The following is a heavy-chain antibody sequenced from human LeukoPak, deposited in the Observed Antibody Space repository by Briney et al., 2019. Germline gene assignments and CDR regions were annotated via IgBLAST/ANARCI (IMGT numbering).Heavy chain of an antibody. CDR1: GYTFTSYD. CDR3: AREVELLWFWELTYYYYYMDV. V-gene: IGHV1-46*01. J-gene: IGHJ6*03. CDR2: INPSGGST. D-gene: IGHD3-10*01. Sequence: ASVKVSCKASGYTFTSYDINWVRQATGQGLEWMGIINPSGGSTSYAQKFQGRVTMTRDMSTSTVYMELSSLRSEDTAVYYCAREVELLWFWELTYYYYYMDVWGKGTTVTVSS.